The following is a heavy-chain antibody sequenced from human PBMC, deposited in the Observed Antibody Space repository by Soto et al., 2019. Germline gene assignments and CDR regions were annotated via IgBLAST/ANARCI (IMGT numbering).Heavy chain of an antibody. CDR2: ISSNGGST. CDR3: ARGIAGSVYGMDV. CDR1: GFTFSSYA. J-gene: IGHJ6*02. V-gene: IGHV3-64*01. Sequence: EVQLVESGGGLVQPGGFLRLSCVASGFTFSSYAMHWVRQAPGKGLEYVSAISSNGGSTYYANSVKGRFTISRDNSKNTLYLQMGSLRAEDMAVYYCARGIAGSVYGMDVWGQGTTVTVSS. D-gene: IGHD2-15*01.